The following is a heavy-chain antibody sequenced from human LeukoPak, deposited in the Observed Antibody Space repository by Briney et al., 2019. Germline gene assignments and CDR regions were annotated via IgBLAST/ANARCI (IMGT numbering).Heavy chain of an antibody. Sequence: GRSLRLSCAASGFTFSSYGMSWVRQAPGKGLEWVSVISGSGANTYYADSVKGRFTISRDNSKNTLYLQVNSLRAEDTAVYYCAKAKSYYSNYDYWGQGTLVTVSS. CDR1: GFTFSSYG. D-gene: IGHD4-11*01. CDR2: ISGSGANT. V-gene: IGHV3-23*01. J-gene: IGHJ4*02. CDR3: AKAKSYYSNYDY.